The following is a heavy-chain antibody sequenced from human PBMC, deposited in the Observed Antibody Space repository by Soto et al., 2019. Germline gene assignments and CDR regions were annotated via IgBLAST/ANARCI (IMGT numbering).Heavy chain of an antibody. J-gene: IGHJ6*02. CDR1: GGSFSGYY. CDR2: INHSGST. Sequence: PSETLSLTCAVYGGSFSGYYWSWIRQPPGKGLEWIGEINHSGSTNYNPSLKSRVTISVDTSKNQFSLKLSSVTAADTAVYYCARGRHYYVSYYHYYGMDVWGQGTTVTVSS. D-gene: IGHD3-10*02. CDR3: ARGRHYYVSYYHYYGMDV. V-gene: IGHV4-34*01.